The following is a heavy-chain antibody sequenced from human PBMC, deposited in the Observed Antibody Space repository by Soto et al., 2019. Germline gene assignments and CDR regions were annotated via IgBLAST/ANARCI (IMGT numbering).Heavy chain of an antibody. V-gene: IGHV1-18*01. CDR2: ISAYNGNT. CDR1: GYTFTGYG. D-gene: IGHD6-19*01. Sequence: ASVKVSCKASGYTFTGYGISWVRQAPGQGLEWMGWISAYNGNTNYAQKLQGRVTMTTDTSTSTAYMELRSLRSDDTAVYYCASAAVAGGNWFDPWGQGTLVTVSS. J-gene: IGHJ5*02. CDR3: ASAAVAGGNWFDP.